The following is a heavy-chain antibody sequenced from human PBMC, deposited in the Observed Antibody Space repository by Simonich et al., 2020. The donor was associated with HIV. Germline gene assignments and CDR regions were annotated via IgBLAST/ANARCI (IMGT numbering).Heavy chain of an antibody. J-gene: IGHJ6*03. Sequence: QVQLQQWGAGLLKPSETLSLTCAVYGGSFSGYYWSWIRQPPGKGLEWIGETNHSGRPNYNPSTKIRVTISVDPSKKQFSLKLSSVTAADPAIYYCARNGPEYYRGYYYMDVWGKGTTVTVSS. CDR3: ARNGPEYYRGYYYMDV. CDR1: GGSFSGYY. V-gene: IGHV4-34*01. CDR2: TNHSGRP. D-gene: IGHD3-10*01.